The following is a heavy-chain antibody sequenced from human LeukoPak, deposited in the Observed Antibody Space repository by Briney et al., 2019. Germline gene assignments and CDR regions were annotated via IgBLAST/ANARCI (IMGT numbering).Heavy chain of an antibody. J-gene: IGHJ5*02. Sequence: PSETLSLTCAVSGGPISSSNWWSWVRQPPGKELEWIGEIYHNGSTNYNPSLKSRVTISVDKSKNQFSLKLSSVTAADTALYYCVCGAYNWFDPWGQGTLVTVSS. V-gene: IGHV4-4*02. CDR1: GGPISSSNW. D-gene: IGHD2-21*01. CDR2: IYHNGST. CDR3: VCGAYNWFDP.